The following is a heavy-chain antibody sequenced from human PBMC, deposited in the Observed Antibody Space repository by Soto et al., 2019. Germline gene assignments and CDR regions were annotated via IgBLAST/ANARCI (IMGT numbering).Heavy chain of an antibody. CDR1: GFTVSSSQ. J-gene: IGHJ4*02. CDR3: ARVPSSSYHYFDY. CDR2: IYSAGSA. Sequence: GGSLRLSCAASGFTVSSSQMTWVRQAPGKALEWVSVIYSAGSADFADSVKGRFTISRDNSKNTLYLQMSSLRAEDTAVYYCARVPSSSYHYFDYWGQGTLVTVSS. V-gene: IGHV3-66*01. D-gene: IGHD6-13*01.